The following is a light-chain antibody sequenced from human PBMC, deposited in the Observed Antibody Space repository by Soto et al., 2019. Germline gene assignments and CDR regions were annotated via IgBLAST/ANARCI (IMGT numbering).Light chain of an antibody. V-gene: IGKV3-20*01. Sequence: EIVLTQSSGTLSLSPGERATLSCRASQSVSSSYLAWYQQKPGQAPRHLIYGASSRATGIPDRFSGSGSGTDFTLTISRLEPEDFAVYYCQHYGSSPNTFGQGTKLEIK. CDR1: QSVSSSY. J-gene: IGKJ2*01. CDR2: GAS. CDR3: QHYGSSPNT.